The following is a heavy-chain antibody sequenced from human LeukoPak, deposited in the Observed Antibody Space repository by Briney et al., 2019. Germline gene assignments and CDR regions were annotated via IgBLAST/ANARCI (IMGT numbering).Heavy chain of an antibody. CDR1: GGSISSSNW. D-gene: IGHD3-10*01. CDR2: IYHSGST. CDR3: AREAPMVRGVITTSSWFDP. J-gene: IGHJ5*02. V-gene: IGHV4-4*02. Sequence: PSETLSLTCAVSGGSISSSNWWSWVRPPPGKGLEGIGEIYHSGSTNYNPSLKSRVTISVDKSKNQFSLKLSSVTAADTAVYYCAREAPMVRGVITTSSWFDPWGQGTLVTVSS.